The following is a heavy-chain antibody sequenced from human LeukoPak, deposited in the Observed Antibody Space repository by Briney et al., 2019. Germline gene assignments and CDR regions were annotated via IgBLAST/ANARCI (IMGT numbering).Heavy chain of an antibody. CDR2: ISYDGSNK. J-gene: IGHJ5*02. CDR3: ARDRDSSDENWFDP. D-gene: IGHD3-22*01. Sequence: GGSLRLSCAASGFTFSSYAMSWVRQAPGKGLEWVAVISYDGSNKYYADSVEGRFTISRDNSKNTLYLQMNSLRAEDTAVYYCARDRDSSDENWFDPWGQGTLVTVSS. V-gene: IGHV3-30-3*01. CDR1: GFTFSSYA.